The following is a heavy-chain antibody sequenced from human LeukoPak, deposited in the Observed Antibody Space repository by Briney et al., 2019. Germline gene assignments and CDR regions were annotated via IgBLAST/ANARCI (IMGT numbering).Heavy chain of an antibody. D-gene: IGHD1-26*01. J-gene: IGHJ5*02. CDR1: GFTFSSYA. CDR2: ISGSGGST. CDR3: AKDPKIYSGSLNWFDP. Sequence: GGSLRLSGAASGFTFSSYAMSWVRQAPGKGLEWVSAISGSGGSTYYADSVKGRFTISRDNSKNTLYLQMNSLRAEDTAVYYCAKDPKIYSGSLNWFDPWGQGTLVTVSS. V-gene: IGHV3-23*01.